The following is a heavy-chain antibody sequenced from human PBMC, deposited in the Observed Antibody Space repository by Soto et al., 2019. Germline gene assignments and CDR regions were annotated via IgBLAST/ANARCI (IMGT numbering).Heavy chain of an antibody. CDR2: ISGSGIST. Sequence: EVQLLESGGGLVQPGGSLRLSCAASGFTFSSYAMSWVRQAPGKGLEWVSAISGSGISTYYADSVKGRFTIARDNSKNTLYLQMNSLRAEDTAVYYCAKEYGYSSTWERIDYWGQGTLVTVSS. CDR3: AKEYGYSSTWERIDY. J-gene: IGHJ4*02. CDR1: GFTFSSYA. V-gene: IGHV3-23*01. D-gene: IGHD6-13*01.